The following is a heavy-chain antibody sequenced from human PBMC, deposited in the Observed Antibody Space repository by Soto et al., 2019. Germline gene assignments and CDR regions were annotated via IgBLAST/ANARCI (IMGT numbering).Heavy chain of an antibody. CDR1: GFTFSSYG. CDR3: AKTLSRLRFLEWSYGMDV. Sequence: PGGSLRLSCAASGFTFSSYGMHWVRQAPGKGLEWVAVISDDGSNKYYADSVKGRFTISRDNSKNTLYVQMNSLRAEDTAVYYCAKTLSRLRFLEWSYGMDVWGQGTTVTVSS. J-gene: IGHJ6*02. D-gene: IGHD3-3*01. V-gene: IGHV3-30*18. CDR2: ISDDGSNK.